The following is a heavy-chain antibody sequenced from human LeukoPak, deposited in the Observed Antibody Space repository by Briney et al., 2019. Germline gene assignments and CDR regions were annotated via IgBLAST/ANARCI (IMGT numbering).Heavy chain of an antibody. CDR3: ARRRFIRGPDVANPFEY. CDR2: INYSGST. D-gene: IGHD3-16*01. V-gene: IGHV4-39*01. CDR1: GGSISNTFYY. J-gene: IGHJ4*02. Sequence: PSETLSLTCTVSGGSISNTFYYWGWIRQPPGKGLEWIGSINYSGSTYYNPSLKSRVTISVDTSKNQFSLKLSSVTAADTAVYYCARRRFIRGPDVANPFEYWGQGTLVTVSS.